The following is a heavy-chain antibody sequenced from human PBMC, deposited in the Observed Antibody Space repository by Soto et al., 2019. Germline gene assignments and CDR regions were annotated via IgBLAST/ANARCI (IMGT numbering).Heavy chain of an antibody. J-gene: IGHJ4*02. CDR1: GGNFTNYW. CDR3: TRGIDVWSGYPRYYLDY. V-gene: IGHV3-74*01. D-gene: IGHD3-3*01. CDR2: INSDGSVT. Sequence: GGSQRLSSAVSGGNFTNYWMHWVRQAPGQGLVWVSRINSDGSVTNYADSVKGRFTTSRDNAKNTLYLQVNSLRTEDTAIYYYTRGIDVWSGYPRYYLDYWGQGTLVTVSS.